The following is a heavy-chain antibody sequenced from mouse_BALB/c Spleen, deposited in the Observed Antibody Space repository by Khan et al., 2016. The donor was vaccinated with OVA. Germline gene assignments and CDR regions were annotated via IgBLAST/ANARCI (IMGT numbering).Heavy chain of an antibody. CDR3: ARLAYYYNSEGFAY. Sequence: EVELVESGGDLVKTGGSLKLSCAASGFTFSTYGMSWVRQTPDKRLEWVATISSGGHYPYYIDSVKGRFTISRDNAKNILDLQMTSLRSEDTAMYYCARLAYYYNSEGFAYWGRGTLVTVSA. CDR2: ISSGGHYP. J-gene: IGHJ3*01. D-gene: IGHD1-1*01. CDR1: GFTFSTYG. V-gene: IGHV5-6*01.